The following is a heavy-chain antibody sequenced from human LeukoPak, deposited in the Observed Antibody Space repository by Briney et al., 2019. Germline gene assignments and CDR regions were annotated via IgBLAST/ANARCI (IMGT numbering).Heavy chain of an antibody. CDR3: ARGPRNDP. CDR2: VHPNSGNT. V-gene: IGHV1-8*03. Sequence: GASVKVSCKTSGYPFTTYEFNWVRQAAGQGLEWMGWVHPNSGNTAYAQKFQGRVTITRDTSISTAYMELSRLRSDDTAVDFCARGPRNDPWGQGTLVSVSS. D-gene: IGHD1-14*01. CDR1: GYPFTTYE. J-gene: IGHJ5*02.